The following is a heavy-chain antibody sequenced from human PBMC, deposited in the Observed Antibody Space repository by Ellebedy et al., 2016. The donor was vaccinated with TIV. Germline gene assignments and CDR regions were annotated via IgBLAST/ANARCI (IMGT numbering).Heavy chain of an antibody. Sequence: GESLKISCAASGFTFGNHNMNWVRQAPGKGLEWVASISSGSRYIYYADSVKGRFAISRDNAKNSLYLQMNSLRAEDTAVYFCARDVSTDGWGAYFDCWGQGTLVTVSS. CDR1: GFTFGNHN. CDR2: ISSGSRYI. V-gene: IGHV3-21*01. CDR3: ARDVSTDGWGAYFDC. D-gene: IGHD5-24*01. J-gene: IGHJ4*02.